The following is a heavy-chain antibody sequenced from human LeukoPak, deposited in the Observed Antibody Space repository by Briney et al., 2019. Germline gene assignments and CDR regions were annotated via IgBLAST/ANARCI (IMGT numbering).Heavy chain of an antibody. V-gene: IGHV3-21*01. CDR2: ISSSSSYI. D-gene: IGHD3-10*01. CDR3: ARDKEAGLVRGVPTGY. CDR1: GFTFSSYS. Sequence: GGSLRLSCAASGFTFSSYSMNWVRQAPGKGLEWVSSISSSSSYIYYAGSVKGRFTISRDNAKNSLYLQMNSLRAEDTAVCYCARDKEAGLVRGVPTGYWGQGTLVTVSS. J-gene: IGHJ4*02.